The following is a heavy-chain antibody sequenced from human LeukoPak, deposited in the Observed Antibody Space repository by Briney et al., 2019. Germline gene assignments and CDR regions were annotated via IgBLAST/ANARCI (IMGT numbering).Heavy chain of an antibody. V-gene: IGHV3-7*01. Sequence: PGGSLRLSCAASGFTFSTYWINWVRQAPGKGLESVARINPEGSEKYYVDSVKGRFTISRDNAKNSLYLQMNSLRVEDTAVYYCATDRAYSTFDYWGQGTLVTVSS. J-gene: IGHJ4*02. CDR1: GFTFSTYW. CDR3: ATDRAYSTFDY. D-gene: IGHD6-13*01. CDR2: INPEGSEK.